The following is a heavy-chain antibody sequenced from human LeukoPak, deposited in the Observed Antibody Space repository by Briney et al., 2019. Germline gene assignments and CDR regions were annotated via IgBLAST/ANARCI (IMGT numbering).Heavy chain of an antibody. CDR2: IHYSGST. Sequence: PSETLSLTCTVSGXSISSSGYYWGWIRQPPGKGLEWIGNIHYSGSTYYNPSLKSRVTISVDTSKNQFSLKLRSVTAADTAVYYCARCQQPNDFDSWGQGALVTVSS. J-gene: IGHJ4*02. D-gene: IGHD6-13*01. V-gene: IGHV4-39*01. CDR1: GXSISSSGYY. CDR3: ARCQQPNDFDS.